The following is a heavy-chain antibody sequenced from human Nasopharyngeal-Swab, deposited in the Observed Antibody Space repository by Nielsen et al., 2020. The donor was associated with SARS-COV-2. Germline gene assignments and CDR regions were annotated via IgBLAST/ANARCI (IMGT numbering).Heavy chain of an antibody. V-gene: IGHV3-7*01. CDR3: ARYCSTTSCPRGFDY. J-gene: IGHJ4*02. D-gene: IGHD2-2*01. CDR1: GFTFRSYW. CDR2: IKQSGSGQ. Sequence: GESLKISCAASGFTFRSYWMSWVRQAPGKGLEWVAHIKQSGSGQYYVDSVKGRFTISRDNAKNSLSLQMNSLRAEDTAVYYCARYCSTTSCPRGFDYWGQGTLVTVSS.